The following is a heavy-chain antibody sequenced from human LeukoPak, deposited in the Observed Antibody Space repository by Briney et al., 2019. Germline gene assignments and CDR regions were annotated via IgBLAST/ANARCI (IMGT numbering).Heavy chain of an antibody. CDR1: GFTFSSYS. Sequence: GGSLRLSCAASGFTFSSYSMNWVRQAPGKGLEWVSSISSSSSYIYYADSVKGRFTISRDNAKNSLYLQMNSLRAEDTAVYYCARSIVGATYYYYYYMDVWGKGTTVTISS. D-gene: IGHD1-26*01. CDR2: ISSSSSYI. CDR3: ARSIVGATYYYYYYMDV. V-gene: IGHV3-21*01. J-gene: IGHJ6*03.